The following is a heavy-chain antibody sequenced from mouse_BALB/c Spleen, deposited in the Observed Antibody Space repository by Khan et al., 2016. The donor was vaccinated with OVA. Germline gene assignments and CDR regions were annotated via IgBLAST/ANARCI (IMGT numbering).Heavy chain of an antibody. V-gene: IGHV9-3-1*01. Sequence: QIQLVQSGPELKKPGETVKISCKASGYTFTNNGMNWVKQAPGKGLKWMRWINTYTGKPTYADDFKGRFAFSLATSASTAYLQINNLINEDTATYFCARVGYNGTMDYWGQGTSVTVSS. J-gene: IGHJ4*01. CDR3: ARVGYNGTMDY. CDR1: GYTFTNNG. D-gene: IGHD2-14*01. CDR2: INTYTGKP.